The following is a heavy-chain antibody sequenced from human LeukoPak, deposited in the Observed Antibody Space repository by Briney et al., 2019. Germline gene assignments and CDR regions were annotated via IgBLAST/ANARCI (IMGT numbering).Heavy chain of an antibody. D-gene: IGHD6-19*01. CDR1: GGSFSDYY. CDR2: INHRGRT. V-gene: IGHV4-34*01. J-gene: IGHJ5*02. Sequence: PSETLSLTCAVYGGSFSDYYWSWIRQPPGKGLEWIGEINHRGRTNNDPSLKSRVTMSVDTSKNQFSLKLSSVTAADTAVYYCARRARIAVAGTRWFDPWGQGTLVTVSS. CDR3: ARRARIAVAGTRWFDP.